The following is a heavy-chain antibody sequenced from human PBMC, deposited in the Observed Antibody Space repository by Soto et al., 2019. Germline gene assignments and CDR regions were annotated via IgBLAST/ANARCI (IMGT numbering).Heavy chain of an antibody. CDR1: GFSLSTSGVG. J-gene: IGHJ4*02. V-gene: IGHV2-5*02. D-gene: IGHD3-3*01. CDR2: IYWDDDK. CDR3: AHVLEWLSPVVT. Sequence: QITLKESGPTLVKPTHTLTLTCTFSGFSLSTSGVGVGWIRQPPGKALEWLALIYWDDDKRYSPSLNSRLTTTKDTSKKQVVLTMTNMDPVDTAAYYCAHVLEWLSPVVTWGQGTLVTVSS.